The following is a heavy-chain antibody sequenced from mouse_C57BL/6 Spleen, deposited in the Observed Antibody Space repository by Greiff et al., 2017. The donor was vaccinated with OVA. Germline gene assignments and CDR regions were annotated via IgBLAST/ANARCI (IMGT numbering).Heavy chain of an antibody. J-gene: IGHJ2*01. Sequence: EVKLLESGGDLVKPGGSLKLSCAASGFTFSSYGMSWVRQTPDKRLEWVATISSGGSYTYSPDSVKGRFTISRDNAKNTLYLQLSSLKSEDTAMYYCARQGYDYDGDYFDYWGQGTTLTVSS. CDR3: ARQGYDYDGDYFDY. V-gene: IGHV5-6*01. CDR2: ISSGGSYT. CDR1: GFTFSSYG. D-gene: IGHD2-4*01.